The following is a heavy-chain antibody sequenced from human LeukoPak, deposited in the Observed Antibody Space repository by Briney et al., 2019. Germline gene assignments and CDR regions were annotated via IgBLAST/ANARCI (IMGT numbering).Heavy chain of an antibody. CDR1: GFTFDDYA. CDR2: ISWDGGST. CDR3: AKADSPSGSSSFDY. J-gene: IGHJ4*02. Sequence: GGSLRLSCAASGFTFDDYAMHWVRQAPGKGLEWVSLISWDGGSTYYADSVKGRFTISRDNSKNTLYLQMNSLRAEDTAVYYCAKADSPSGSSSFDYWGQGTLVTVSS. D-gene: IGHD6-13*01. V-gene: IGHV3-43D*03.